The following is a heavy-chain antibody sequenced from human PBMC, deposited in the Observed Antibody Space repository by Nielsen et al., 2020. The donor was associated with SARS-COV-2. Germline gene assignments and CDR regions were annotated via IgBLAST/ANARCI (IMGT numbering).Heavy chain of an antibody. Sequence: GESLKISCAASGFTFSSYAMHWVRQAPGKGLEWVAVISYDGTNKYYADSVKGRFTISRDNSKNTLYLQMNSLRAEDTAVYFCAKGGVPASRSHYSYYYMDVWGKGTTVTVSS. CDR1: GFTFSSYA. D-gene: IGHD2-2*01. CDR3: AKGGVPASRSHYSYYYMDV. CDR2: ISYDGTNK. V-gene: IGHV3-30-3*01. J-gene: IGHJ6*03.